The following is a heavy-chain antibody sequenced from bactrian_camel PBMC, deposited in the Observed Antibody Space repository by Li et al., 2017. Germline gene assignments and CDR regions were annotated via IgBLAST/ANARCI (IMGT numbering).Heavy chain of an antibody. CDR1: GYDALYLC. D-gene: IGHD2*01. V-gene: IGHV3S31*01. J-gene: IGHJ6*01. Sequence: VQLVESGGGSVQAGGSLRLSCAVSGYDALYLCMGWFRQAPGKGLEWVSAISDDGSTTYDAASLKGRFTISRDDHKNTLYLQMSSLKTEDTALYYCAAKMVAFDCSAGDCYTPVRSSFGYWGQGTQVTVS. CDR3: AAKMVAFDCSAGDCYTPVRSSFGY. CDR2: ISDDGSTT.